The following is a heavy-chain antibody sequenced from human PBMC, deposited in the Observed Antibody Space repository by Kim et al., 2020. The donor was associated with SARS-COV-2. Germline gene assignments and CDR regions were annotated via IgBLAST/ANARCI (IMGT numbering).Heavy chain of an antibody. V-gene: IGHV3-9*01. J-gene: IGHJ4*02. CDR3: AKDFSSSWYEAFYY. CDR2: ISWNSGSI. CDR1: GFTFDDFA. Sequence: GGSLRLSCAASGFTFDDFAMHWVRQAPGKGLEWVSGISWNSGSIGYADSVKGRFTISRDNAKNSLYLQMNSLRAEDTALYYCAKDFSSSWYEAFYYWCQG. D-gene: IGHD6-13*01.